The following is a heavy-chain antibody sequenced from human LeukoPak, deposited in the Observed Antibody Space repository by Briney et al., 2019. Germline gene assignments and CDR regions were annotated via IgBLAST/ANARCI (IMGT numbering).Heavy chain of an antibody. J-gene: IGHJ4*02. CDR1: GFTFTSYT. CDR2: ISSSSSYI. D-gene: IGHD6-19*01. CDR3: AKVQRVAGTFNY. Sequence: GGSLRLSCAASGFTFTSYTMNWVRQAPGKGLEWVSSISSSSSYIYYADSVKGRFTISRDNSKNTLYLQMNSLRAEDTAVYYCAKVQRVAGTFNYWGQGTLVTVSS. V-gene: IGHV3-21*01.